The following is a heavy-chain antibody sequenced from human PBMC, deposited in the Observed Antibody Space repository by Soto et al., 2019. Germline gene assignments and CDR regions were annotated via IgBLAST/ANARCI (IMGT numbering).Heavy chain of an antibody. J-gene: IGHJ4*02. CDR2: ISWKSDVK. V-gene: IGHV3-9*01. CDR3: ARDPFRTVTTFDH. D-gene: IGHD4-17*01. Sequence: EVELVESGGGLVQPGRSLRLSCAASGFPFDDHAMHWVRQVPGKGLEWVSGISWKSDVKGYADSVKGRFTISRDNAKNSLFLQMNSLRTEDTALYYGARDPFRTVTTFDHWGQGTLVTVSS. CDR1: GFPFDDHA.